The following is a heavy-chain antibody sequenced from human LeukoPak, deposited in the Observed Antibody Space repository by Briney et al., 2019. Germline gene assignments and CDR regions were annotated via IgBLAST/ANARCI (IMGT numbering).Heavy chain of an antibody. Sequence: PGGSLRLSCAASGFTFSSYWMSWVRQAPGKGLEWVANIKQDGSEKYYVDSVKGRLTISRDNAKNSLYLQMNSLRAEDTAVYYCARGVVAVAGTWYFDYWGQGTLVTVSS. V-gene: IGHV3-7*01. CDR1: GFTFSSYW. D-gene: IGHD6-19*01. J-gene: IGHJ4*02. CDR3: ARGVVAVAGTWYFDY. CDR2: IKQDGSEK.